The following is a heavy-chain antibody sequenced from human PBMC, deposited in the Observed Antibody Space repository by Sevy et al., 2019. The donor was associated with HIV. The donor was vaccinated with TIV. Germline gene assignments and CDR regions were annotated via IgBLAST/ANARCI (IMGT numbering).Heavy chain of an antibody. CDR2: ISDDSST. D-gene: IGHD3-9*01. CDR1: GFTFSNYG. V-gene: IGHV3-23*01. Sequence: GGSLRLSCAASGFTFSNYGMHWVRQAPGKGLEWVSVISDDSSTFYADSLKGRFTISTVNSQNTMYLQMNSLRAEDTAVYYCARGVNDIKYDYWGQGTLVTVSS. CDR3: ARGVNDIKYDY. J-gene: IGHJ4*02.